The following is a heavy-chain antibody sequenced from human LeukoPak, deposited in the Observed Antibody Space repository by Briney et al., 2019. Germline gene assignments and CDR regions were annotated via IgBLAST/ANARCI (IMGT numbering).Heavy chain of an antibody. CDR3: FSVGGSGSYTDY. Sequence: SETLSLTCTVSGGSISSSSYYWGWIRQPPGKGLEWIGSINYSGSTYYNPSLKSRVTISVDTSKNQFSLKLSSVTAADTAVYYCFSVGGSGSYTDYWGQGTLVTVSS. J-gene: IGHJ4*02. CDR1: GGSISSSSYY. D-gene: IGHD3-10*01. V-gene: IGHV4-39*07. CDR2: INYSGST.